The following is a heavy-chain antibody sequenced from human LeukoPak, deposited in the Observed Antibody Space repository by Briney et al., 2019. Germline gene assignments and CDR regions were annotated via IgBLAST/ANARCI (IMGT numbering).Heavy chain of an antibody. CDR2: IKGKTDGGTI. Sequence: GGSLTLSCAASGFTFSNAWMSWVRQAPGKGLEWVGRIKGKTDGGTIDYAAAVKGRFTISRDDSKNTLYVQMNSLKTEDTAVYHCYYEGFWGQGTLVTVSS. J-gene: IGHJ4*02. CDR3: YYEGF. D-gene: IGHD1-26*01. V-gene: IGHV3-15*01. CDR1: GFTFSNAW.